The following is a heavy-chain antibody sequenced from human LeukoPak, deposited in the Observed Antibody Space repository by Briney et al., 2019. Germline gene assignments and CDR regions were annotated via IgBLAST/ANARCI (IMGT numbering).Heavy chain of an antibody. CDR2: ISWNSGSI. Sequence: PGGSLRLSCAASGLTFDDYAMHWVRQAPGKGLEWVSSISWNSGSIGYADSVKGRFTISRDNAKNSLYLQMNSLRAEDTAVYYCARSESGYSYYFDYWGQGTLVTVSS. CDR3: ARSESGYSYYFDY. D-gene: IGHD3-3*01. V-gene: IGHV3-9*01. CDR1: GLTFDDYA. J-gene: IGHJ4*02.